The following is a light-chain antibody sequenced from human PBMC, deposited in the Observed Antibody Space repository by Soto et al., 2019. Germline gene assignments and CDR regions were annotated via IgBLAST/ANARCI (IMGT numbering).Light chain of an antibody. CDR2: DND. CDR1: SSNIGHNY. Sequence: QSVLTQPPSVSAAPGQKVTSSCSGSSSNIGHNYVSWYQHLPGTAPTLLIYDNDKRPSGIPDRFSGSSSGTSATLGITGLQTGDEAEYYCGTWDITLNSLVFGGGTKLTVL. V-gene: IGLV1-51*01. CDR3: GTWDITLNSLV. J-gene: IGLJ3*02.